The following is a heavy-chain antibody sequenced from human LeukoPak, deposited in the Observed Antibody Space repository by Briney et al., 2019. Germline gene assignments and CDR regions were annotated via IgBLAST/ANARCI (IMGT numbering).Heavy chain of an antibody. CDR2: ISYDGSNK. CDR1: GFTFNNYG. Sequence: PGRPLRLSCATSGFTFNNYGFHWVRQAPGKGLEWVAVISYDGSNKSFGDSVKGRFTISRDNSKNTVYLEMNSLRAEDTALYYCAKDSATGYHYGDYWGQGTLVIVSS. CDR3: AKDSATGYHYGDY. D-gene: IGHD3-9*01. V-gene: IGHV3-30*18. J-gene: IGHJ4*02.